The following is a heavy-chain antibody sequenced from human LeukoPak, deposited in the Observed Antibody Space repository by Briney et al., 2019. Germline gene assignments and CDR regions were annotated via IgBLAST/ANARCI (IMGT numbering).Heavy chain of an antibody. D-gene: IGHD3-3*01. CDR3: ARGRRVVTPPVDY. Sequence: PGGSLRLSCAASGFTFSSYSMNWVRQAPRKGLEWVSSISSSRCYIYYADSVKGRFTISRDNAKNSLYLQMNSLRAEDTAGYYCARGRRVVTPPVDYWGQGTLVTVSS. CDR2: ISSSRCYI. CDR1: GFTFSSYS. J-gene: IGHJ4*02. V-gene: IGHV3-21*01.